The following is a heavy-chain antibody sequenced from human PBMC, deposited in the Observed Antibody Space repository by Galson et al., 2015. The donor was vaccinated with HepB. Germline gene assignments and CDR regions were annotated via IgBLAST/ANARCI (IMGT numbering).Heavy chain of an antibody. Sequence: SLRLSCAASGFTFSSYWMSWVRQAPGKGLEWVANIKQDGSEKYYVDSVKGRFTISRDNAKNSLYLQMNSLRAEDTAVYYCARDYPYCSGGSCTYYYYGMDVWGQGTTVTVSS. CDR2: IKQDGSEK. CDR3: ARDYPYCSGGSCTYYYYGMDV. CDR1: GFTFSSYW. D-gene: IGHD2-15*01. J-gene: IGHJ6*02. V-gene: IGHV3-7*03.